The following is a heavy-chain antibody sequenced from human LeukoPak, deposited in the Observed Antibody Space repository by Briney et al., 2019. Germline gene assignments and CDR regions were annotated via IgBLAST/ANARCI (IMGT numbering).Heavy chain of an antibody. CDR1: GYTFTGYY. D-gene: IGHD3-3*01. V-gene: IGHV1-2*02. CDR2: INPNCGHT. CDR3: ARGAVFGGNWFDP. J-gene: IGHJ5*02. Sequence: ASVTVSCKASGYTFTGYYIHWVRQAPGQGGEGMGWINPNCGHTNYGQKFQGRVPMPRDTSISTVYMELSRLRFGDTAVYYCARGAVFGGNWFDPWGQGTLVTVSS.